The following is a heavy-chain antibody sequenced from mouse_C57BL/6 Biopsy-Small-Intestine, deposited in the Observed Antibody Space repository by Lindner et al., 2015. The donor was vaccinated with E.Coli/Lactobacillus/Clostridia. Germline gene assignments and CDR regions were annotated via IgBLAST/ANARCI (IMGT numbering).Heavy chain of an antibody. CDR1: GFTFFDYG. CDR2: ISSGSNNI. Sequence: VQLQESGGGLVKPGGSLKLSCAASGFTFFDYGMHWVCQAPEKGLEWVAYISSGSNNIFYEDTVKGRFTISRDNAKNTLFLQMTSLRSEDTAMYYCARRGITTVVGHWYFDVWGTGTTVTVSS. V-gene: IGHV5-17*01. J-gene: IGHJ1*03. CDR3: ARRGITTVVGHWYFDV. D-gene: IGHD1-1*01.